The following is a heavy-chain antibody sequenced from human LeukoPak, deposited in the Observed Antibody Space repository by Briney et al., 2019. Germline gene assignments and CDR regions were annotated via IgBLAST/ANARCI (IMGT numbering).Heavy chain of an antibody. J-gene: IGHJ4*02. D-gene: IGHD3-10*01. CDR3: ARDIITMVRGVMKPFDY. CDR2: INPNSGGT. CDR1: GYTFTGYY. V-gene: IGHV1-2*06. Sequence: ASVKVSCKASGYTFTGYYMHWVRQAPGQGLEWMGRINPNSGGTNYVQKFQGRVTMTRDTSISTAYMELSRLRSDDTAVYYCARDIITMVRGVMKPFDYWGQGTLVIVSS.